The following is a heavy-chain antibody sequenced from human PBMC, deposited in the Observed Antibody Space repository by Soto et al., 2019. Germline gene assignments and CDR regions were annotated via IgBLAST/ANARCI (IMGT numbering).Heavy chain of an antibody. V-gene: IGHV3-30*18. Sequence: GGSLRLSCAASGFTFSSYGMHWVRQAPGKGLEWVAVISYDGSNKYYADSVKGRFTISRDNSKNTLYLQMNSLRAEDTAVYYCAKDPRMIAGDYYYYYYMDVWGKGTTVTVSS. D-gene: IGHD3-16*01. CDR1: GFTFSSYG. CDR3: AKDPRMIAGDYYYYYYMDV. CDR2: ISYDGSNK. J-gene: IGHJ6*03.